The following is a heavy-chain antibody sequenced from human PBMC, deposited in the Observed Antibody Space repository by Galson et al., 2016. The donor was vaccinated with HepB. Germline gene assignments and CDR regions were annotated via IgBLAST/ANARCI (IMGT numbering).Heavy chain of an antibody. D-gene: IGHD2/OR15-2a*01. CDR1: GASVSSGSYH. CDR3: ASDPLSMTGYPFDL. J-gene: IGHJ2*01. V-gene: IGHV4-61*01. Sequence: SETLSLTCTGSGASVSSGSYHWSWIRQPPGKGLEWIGNIYFDGSTTYNPSLKSRLTLSLDTSKNQFSLRLTSVHASDTAGYFCASDPLSMTGYPFDLWGRGTRVSVSS. CDR2: IYFDGST.